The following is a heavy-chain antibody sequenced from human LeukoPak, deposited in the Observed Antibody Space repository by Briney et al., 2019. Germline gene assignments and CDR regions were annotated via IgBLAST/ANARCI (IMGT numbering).Heavy chain of an antibody. CDR2: IDTAGDT. J-gene: IGHJ3*02. D-gene: IGHD5-12*01. Sequence: PGGSLRLSCAASGFTFSSYDMHWVRQATGKGLEWVSAIDTAGDTYYPGSVKGRFTISRENAKNSSYLQMNSLRAGDTAVYYCARLGYDYDAFDIWGQGTMVTVSS. CDR1: GFTFSSYD. V-gene: IGHV3-13*01. CDR3: ARLGYDYDAFDI.